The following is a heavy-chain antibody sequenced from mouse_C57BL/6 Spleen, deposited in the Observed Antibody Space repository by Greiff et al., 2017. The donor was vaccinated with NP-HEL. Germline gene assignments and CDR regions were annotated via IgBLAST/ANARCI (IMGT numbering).Heavy chain of an antibody. D-gene: IGHD2-1*01. Sequence: QVQLQQSGAELVRPGTSVKVSCKASGYAFTNYLIEWVKQRPGQGLEWIGVINPGRGGTNYNEKFKGKATLTADKSSSTAYMQLSSLTSEDSAVYFCARGGNYVSFAYWGQGTLVTVSA. V-gene: IGHV1-54*01. J-gene: IGHJ3*01. CDR1: GYAFTNYL. CDR2: INPGRGGT. CDR3: ARGGNYVSFAY.